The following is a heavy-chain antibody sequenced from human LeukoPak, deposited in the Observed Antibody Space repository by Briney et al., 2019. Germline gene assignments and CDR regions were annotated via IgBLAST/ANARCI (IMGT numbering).Heavy chain of an antibody. CDR2: IRYDGSNK. CDR3: ARGGYYYDSSGYYSGGDAFDI. J-gene: IGHJ3*02. CDR1: GFTFSSYW. D-gene: IGHD3-22*01. Sequence: GGSLRLSCAASGFTFSSYWMSWVRQAPGKGLEWVAFIRYDGSNKYYADSVKGRFTISRDNSKNTLYLQMNSLRAEDTAVYYGARGGYYYDSSGYYSGGDAFDIWGQGTMVTVSS. V-gene: IGHV3-30*02.